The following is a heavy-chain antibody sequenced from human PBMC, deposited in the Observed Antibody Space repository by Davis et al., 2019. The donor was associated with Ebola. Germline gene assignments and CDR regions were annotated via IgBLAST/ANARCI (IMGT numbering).Heavy chain of an antibody. V-gene: IGHV4-38-2*02. CDR2: IYHSGST. CDR1: GYSISSGYY. Sequence: MPSETLSLTCTVSGYSISSGYYWGWIRQPPGKGLEWIGSIYHSGSTYYNPSLKSRVTISVDTSKNQFSLKLSSVTAADTAVYYCARVLGHYDDSSDYYSTYYFDYWGQGTLVTVSS. D-gene: IGHD3-22*01. J-gene: IGHJ4*02. CDR3: ARVLGHYDDSSDYYSTYYFDY.